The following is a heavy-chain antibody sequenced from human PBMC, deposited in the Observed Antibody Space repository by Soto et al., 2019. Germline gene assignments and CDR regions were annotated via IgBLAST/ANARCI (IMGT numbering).Heavy chain of an antibody. CDR3: ARGGQAAAGT. Sequence: QVQLQQWGAGLLKSSETLSLTCAVNGGAFSGYYWSWIRQPPGKGLEWIGEINHSGSTNYNPSLKSRVTISVDTSKNQFSLKLSSVTAADTAVYYCARGGQAAAGTWGQGTLVTVSS. J-gene: IGHJ4*02. V-gene: IGHV4-34*01. D-gene: IGHD6-13*01. CDR1: GGAFSGYY. CDR2: INHSGST.